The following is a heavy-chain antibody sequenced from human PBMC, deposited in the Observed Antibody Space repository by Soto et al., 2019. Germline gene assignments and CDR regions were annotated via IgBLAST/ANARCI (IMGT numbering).Heavy chain of an antibody. CDR3: ASPAYCGGDCYSDAFDI. D-gene: IGHD2-21*02. CDR2: IYYSGST. Sequence: PSETLSLTCTVSGGSVSSGSYYWSWIRQPPGKGLEWIGYIYYSGSTNYNPSLKSRVTISVDTSKNQFSLKLSSVTAADTAVYYRASPAYCGGDCYSDAFDIWGQGTMVTVSS. V-gene: IGHV4-61*01. CDR1: GGSVSSGSYY. J-gene: IGHJ3*02.